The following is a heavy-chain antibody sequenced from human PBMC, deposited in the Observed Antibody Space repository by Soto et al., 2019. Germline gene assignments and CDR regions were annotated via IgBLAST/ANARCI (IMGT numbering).Heavy chain of an antibody. D-gene: IGHD2-21*01. V-gene: IGHV3-23*01. J-gene: IGHJ4*02. CDR2: IRATGGQT. CDR1: GFTFRNFV. CDR3: AQDGGWGVVSPSHDY. Sequence: EVQLLESGGGMVQPGGSLRLSCAASGFTFRNFVMSWVRQAPGKGLAWDSAIRATGGQTFYADSVKGRFTISRDNSKNMLYLQINSLRDEDTALYFCAQDGGWGVVSPSHDYWGQGTLVTVSS.